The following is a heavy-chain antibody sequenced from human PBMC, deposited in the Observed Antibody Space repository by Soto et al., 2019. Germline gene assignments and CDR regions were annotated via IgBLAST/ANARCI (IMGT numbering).Heavy chain of an antibody. J-gene: IGHJ5*02. CDR2: IDHSGSV. V-gene: IGHV4-59*01. CDR1: GGSIGSSF. CDR3: ARDRDTIFGAFDP. D-gene: IGHD3-3*01. Sequence: PSETLSLTCSVSGGSIGSSFWNWIRQPPGKGLEWIGYIDHSGSVNYNPSLKSRVTISRDTSKNQFSLKLNSVTAADTAVYYCARDRDTIFGAFDPWGQGTLVTVLL.